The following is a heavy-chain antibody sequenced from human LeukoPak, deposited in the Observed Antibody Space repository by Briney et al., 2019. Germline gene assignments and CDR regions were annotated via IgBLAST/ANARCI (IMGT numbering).Heavy chain of an antibody. CDR1: GYTFKSYA. J-gene: IGHJ3*02. D-gene: IGHD6-19*01. CDR2: ISTNTGNP. Sequence: ASVKVSCKASGYTFKSYAMNWVRQAPGQGLEWMGWISTNTGNPTYAQGFTGRFVFSLDTSVSTAYLQISSLKAEDTAVYYCARDGYGKSGWVAFDIWGQGTMVTVSS. V-gene: IGHV7-4-1*02. CDR3: ARDGYGKSGWVAFDI.